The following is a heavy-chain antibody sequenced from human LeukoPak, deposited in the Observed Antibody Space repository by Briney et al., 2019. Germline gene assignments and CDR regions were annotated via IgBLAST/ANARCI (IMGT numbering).Heavy chain of an antibody. Sequence: SQTLSLTCTVSGVTISSGSYYWSWIGQAAGKGLEWIGRIYTSGSTNYNPSLKSRVTISVDTSKNQFSLKLSSVTAADTAVYYCARAPVTGSGSYNYWGQGTLVTVSS. V-gene: IGHV4-61*02. J-gene: IGHJ4*02. CDR3: ARAPVTGSGSYNY. CDR2: IYTSGST. D-gene: IGHD3-10*01. CDR1: GVTISSGSYY.